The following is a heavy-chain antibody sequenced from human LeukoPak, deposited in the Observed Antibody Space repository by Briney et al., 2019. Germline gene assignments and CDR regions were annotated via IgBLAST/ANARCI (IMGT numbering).Heavy chain of an antibody. Sequence: PGGSLRLSCAASGFTFSDYYMSWIRQAPGKGLEWVSYISSSGSTIYYADSVKGRFTISRDNAKNSLYLQMNSLRAEDTAVYYCARDQRTYYDILTGYYFSYASDIWGQGTMVTVSS. CDR3: ARDQRTYYDILTGYYFSYASDI. CDR1: GFTFSDYY. V-gene: IGHV3-11*01. D-gene: IGHD3-9*01. J-gene: IGHJ3*02. CDR2: ISSSGSTI.